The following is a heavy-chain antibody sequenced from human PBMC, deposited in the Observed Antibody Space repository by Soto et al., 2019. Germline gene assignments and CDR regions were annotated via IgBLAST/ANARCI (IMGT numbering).Heavy chain of an antibody. CDR1: GDFISPYY. V-gene: IGHV4-59*01. CDR2: IYYSGSP. CDR3: ARDVSPTY. Sequence: SETFSLTCIVSGDFISPYYWTWILQPPGKGLEWIGHIYYSGSPNYNPSLKSRVTISVDTSKSQFSLKLSSVTAADTAVYYCARDVSPTYWGQGMLVTVSS. J-gene: IGHJ4*02.